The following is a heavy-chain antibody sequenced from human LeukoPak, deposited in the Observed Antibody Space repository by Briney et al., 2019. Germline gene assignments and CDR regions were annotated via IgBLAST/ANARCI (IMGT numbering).Heavy chain of an antibody. D-gene: IGHD2-8*01. Sequence: GGSLRLSCAASGFTFSSYSMNWVRQAPGKGLEWVAVISYDGSNKYYADSVKGRFTISRDNSKNTLYLQMNSLRAEDTAVYYCAKDGNYCTNGVCYLGFNFDYWGQGTLVTVSS. J-gene: IGHJ4*02. CDR2: ISYDGSNK. CDR3: AKDGNYCTNGVCYLGFNFDY. CDR1: GFTFSSYS. V-gene: IGHV3-30*18.